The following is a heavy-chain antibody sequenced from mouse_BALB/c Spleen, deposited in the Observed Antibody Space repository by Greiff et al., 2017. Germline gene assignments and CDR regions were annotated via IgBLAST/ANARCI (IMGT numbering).Heavy chain of an antibody. CDR2: ILPGSGST. V-gene: IGHV1-9*01. CDR1: GYTFSSYW. CDR3: ARNGNYGAWFAY. Sequence: VKLQQSGAELMKPGASVKISCKATGYTFSSYWIEWVKQRPGHGLEWIGEILPGSGSTNYNEKFKGKATFTADTSSNTAYMQLSSLTSEDSAVYYCARNGNYGAWFAYWGQGTLVTVSA. J-gene: IGHJ3*01. D-gene: IGHD2-1*01.